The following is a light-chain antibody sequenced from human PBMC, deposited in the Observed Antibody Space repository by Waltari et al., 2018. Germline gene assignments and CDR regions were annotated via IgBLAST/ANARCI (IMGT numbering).Light chain of an antibody. Sequence: DIQMPQSPSSVSPSVGDRVPITCRASQGISNWLAWYQQKPGKAPKLLIYGASSLQTGVPERFSGSGSGTEFTLTISSLQPEDFATYYCQQASSFPITFGPGTKVEIK. J-gene: IGKJ3*01. V-gene: IGKV1-12*01. CDR3: QQASSFPIT. CDR1: QGISNW. CDR2: GAS.